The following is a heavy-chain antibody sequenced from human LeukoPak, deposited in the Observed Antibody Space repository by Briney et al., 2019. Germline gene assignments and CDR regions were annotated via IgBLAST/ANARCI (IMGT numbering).Heavy chain of an antibody. CDR1: GGSVSSGNYY. D-gene: IGHD3-22*01. V-gene: IGHV4-61*01. J-gene: IGHJ3*02. CDR3: ARAGSGYSFDI. CDR2: IYKSGGT. Sequence: PSETLSLTCTVSGGSVSSGNYYWSWIRQPPGKGLEWIGYIYKSGGTDYNPSLKSRVTISVYTSRNQFSLKLSSVTAADTAVYYCARAGSGYSFDIWGQGTMVTVSS.